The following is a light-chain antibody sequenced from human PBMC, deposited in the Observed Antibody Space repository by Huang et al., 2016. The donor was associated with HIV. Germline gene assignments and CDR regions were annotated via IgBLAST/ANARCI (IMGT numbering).Light chain of an antibody. CDR2: YAS. J-gene: IGKJ4*01. CDR3: QQRSAWPLT. Sequence: EIVLTQSPATLSLSPGERATLSCRASQSVRSYLAWYQQKPVQAPRLLIYYASNRATGIPARFSGSGSGTDFTLTISNLQSEDFAVYYCQQRSAWPLTFGGGTKVEI. V-gene: IGKV3-11*01. CDR1: QSVRSY.